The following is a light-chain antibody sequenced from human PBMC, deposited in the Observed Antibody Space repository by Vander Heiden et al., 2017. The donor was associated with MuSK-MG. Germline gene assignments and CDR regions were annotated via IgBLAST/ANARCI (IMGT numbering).Light chain of an antibody. Sequence: DIQMTKSPSSLSASVGDRVTITCRASQSISSYLNWYQQKPGKAPKLLIYAASSLQSEVPSRFSGSGSGTDFTLTISSLQPEDFATYYCQHSDNVQSTFGQGTKLEIK. CDR2: AAS. J-gene: IGKJ2*02. CDR1: QSISSY. V-gene: IGKV1-39*01. CDR3: QHSDNVQST.